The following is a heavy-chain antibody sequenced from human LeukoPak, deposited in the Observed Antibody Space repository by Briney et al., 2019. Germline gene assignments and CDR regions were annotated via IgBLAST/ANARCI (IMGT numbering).Heavy chain of an antibody. J-gene: IGHJ4*02. CDR1: GGTFSSYA. Sequence: SVKVSCKTSGGTFSSYAISWVRQAPGQGLEWMGGIIPIFGTANYAQKFQGRVTITADKSTSTAYMELSSLRSEDTAVYYCARIAEVTTDDYWGQGTLVTVSS. V-gene: IGHV1-69*06. CDR2: IIPIFGTA. D-gene: IGHD4-17*01. CDR3: ARIAEVTTDDY.